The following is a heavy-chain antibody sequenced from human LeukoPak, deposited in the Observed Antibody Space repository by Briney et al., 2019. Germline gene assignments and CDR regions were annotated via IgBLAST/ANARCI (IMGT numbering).Heavy chain of an antibody. Sequence: GGSLRLSCAASGFTFSSYSMNWVRQAPGKGLEWVSYISSSSGIIYYADSVKGRFTISRDNSKNTLYLQMNSLRAEDTAVYYCAKLGKTENHYGSGRFSYYYYMDVWGKGTTVTISS. J-gene: IGHJ6*03. CDR2: ISSSSGII. V-gene: IGHV3-48*01. D-gene: IGHD3-10*01. CDR1: GFTFSSYS. CDR3: AKLGKTENHYGSGRFSYYYYMDV.